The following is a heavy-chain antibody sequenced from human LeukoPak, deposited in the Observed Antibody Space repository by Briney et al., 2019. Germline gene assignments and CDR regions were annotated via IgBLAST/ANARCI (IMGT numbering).Heavy chain of an antibody. CDR2: IKEDGSEK. D-gene: IGHD3-10*01. CDR1: GFTLCGYW. V-gene: IGHV3-7*03. CDR3: ARDWVAGVPFDAFDI. J-gene: IGHJ3*02. Sequence: GGSLRLSCAASGFTLCGYWMSWVRQAPGKGLEWVANIKEDGSEKYYVDSVKGRFTISRDNAKNSLYLHMNSLTAEDTAMYYCARDWVAGVPFDAFDIWGQGTIVSVSS.